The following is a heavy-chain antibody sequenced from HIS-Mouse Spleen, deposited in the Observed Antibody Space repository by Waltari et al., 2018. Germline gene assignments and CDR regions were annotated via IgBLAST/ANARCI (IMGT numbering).Heavy chain of an antibody. Sequence: QLQLQESGPGLVKPSETLSLTCTVSGGSISSSSYYWGWIRQPPGKGLAWIGSIYYRDRTSCSPARTRRVTIAVDTSKNQFALKRSSVTAADTAVYYCAREIPYSSSWYDWYFDLWGRGTLVTVSS. D-gene: IGHD6-13*01. CDR3: AREIPYSSSWYDWYFDL. CDR1: GGSISSSSYY. J-gene: IGHJ2*01. V-gene: IGHV4-39*07. CDR2: IYYRDRT.